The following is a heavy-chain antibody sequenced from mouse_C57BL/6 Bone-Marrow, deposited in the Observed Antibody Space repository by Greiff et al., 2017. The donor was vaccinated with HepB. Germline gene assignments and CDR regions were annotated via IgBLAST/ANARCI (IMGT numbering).Heavy chain of an antibody. CDR2: IDPENGDT. D-gene: IGHD2-4*01. CDR3: TTGGDYDWFAY. CDR1: GFNIKDDY. Sequence: EVQLQQSGAELVRPGASVKLSCTASGFNIKDDYMHWVKQRPEQGLEWIGWIDPENGDTEYASKFQGKATITADTSSNTAYLQLSSLTSEDTAVYYRTTGGDYDWFAYWGQGTLVTVSA. J-gene: IGHJ3*01. V-gene: IGHV14-4*01.